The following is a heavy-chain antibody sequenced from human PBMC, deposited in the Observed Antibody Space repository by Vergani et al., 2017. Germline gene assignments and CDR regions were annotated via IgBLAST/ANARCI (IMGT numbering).Heavy chain of an antibody. Sequence: QVTLKESGPALVKPTQTLTLTCTFSGFSLTTYGMRVSWIRQPPGKALGWLARIDWDDDTYYRTSLRTRLTISKDTFKNHVALTMTNMDPVDTATYYCARTLSDSRGYYLDYRGQGTLVTVSS. J-gene: IGHJ4*02. CDR2: IDWDDDT. CDR1: GFSLTTYGMR. V-gene: IGHV2-70*04. D-gene: IGHD3-22*01. CDR3: ARTLSDSRGYYLDY.